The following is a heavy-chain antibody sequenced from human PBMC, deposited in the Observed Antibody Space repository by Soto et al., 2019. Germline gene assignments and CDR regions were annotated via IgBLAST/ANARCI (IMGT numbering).Heavy chain of an antibody. CDR2: INPNSGGT. D-gene: IGHD1-1*01. CDR1: GYTFTGYY. J-gene: IGHJ4*02. V-gene: IGHV1-2*04. CDR3: ARDLGNTTRSDDGGQYYFDY. Sequence: ASVKVSCKASGYTFTGYYMHWVRQAPGQGLEWMGWINPNSGGTNYAQKFQGWVTMTRDTSISTAYMELSRLRSDDTAVYYCARDLGNTTRSDDGGQYYFDYWGQGTLVTVSS.